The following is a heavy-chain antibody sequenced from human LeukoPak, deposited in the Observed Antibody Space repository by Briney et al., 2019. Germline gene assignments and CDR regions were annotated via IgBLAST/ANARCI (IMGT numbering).Heavy chain of an antibody. CDR1: GFTLSSYG. V-gene: IGHV3-30*03. CDR2: ISHDGSKK. Sequence: GRPLRFSCAASGFTLSSYGMHGVRQPQGEGLEWVAVISHDGSKKYSAESVKGRFTISRDNSKTTLYLQMNSLRAEDTAVYYCARANGQLWTTPDYWGQGTLVTISS. D-gene: IGHD5-18*01. CDR3: ARANGQLWTTPDY. J-gene: IGHJ4*02.